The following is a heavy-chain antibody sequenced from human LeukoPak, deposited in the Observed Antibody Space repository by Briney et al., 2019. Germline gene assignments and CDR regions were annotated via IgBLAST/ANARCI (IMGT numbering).Heavy chain of an antibody. V-gene: IGHV4-59*12. J-gene: IGHJ4*02. D-gene: IGHD3-22*01. CDR3: ARLTPEYRPYYYDSSGSTKRYYFDY. Sequence: SETLSLTCTVSGGSISSYYWSWIRQPPGKGLEWIGYIFYSGSTNYNPSLKSRVTISVDTSKSQFSLKLSSVTAADTAVYYCARLTPEYRPYYYDSSGSTKRYYFDYWGQGTLVTVSS. CDR2: IFYSGST. CDR1: GGSISSYY.